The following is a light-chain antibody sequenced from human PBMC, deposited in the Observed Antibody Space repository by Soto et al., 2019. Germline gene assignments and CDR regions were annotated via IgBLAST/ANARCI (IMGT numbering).Light chain of an antibody. CDR3: QQANSFPYT. J-gene: IGKJ2*01. CDR1: QAISSW. Sequence: DIQMTQSKSSVYASGGDRVTITCRASQAISSWLDWYQQKPGKAPKLLSYCASTLQSGVPSRFSGSGSGTEFTLTISSLQPEDFATYYCQQANSFPYTFGQGTKLEIK. CDR2: CAS. V-gene: IGKV1-12*01.